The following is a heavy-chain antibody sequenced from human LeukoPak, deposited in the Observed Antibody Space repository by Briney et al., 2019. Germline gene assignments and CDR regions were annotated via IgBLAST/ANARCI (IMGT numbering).Heavy chain of an antibody. J-gene: IGHJ4*02. CDR1: GFTFSTYE. CDR3: ARRYCSSTSCTLDY. CDR2: ISSGGSTT. Sequence: TGGSLRPSCAASGFTFSTYEMNWVRQAPGRGLEWVSYISSGGSTTYYADSVKGRLTISRDNAKNSLYLQMNNLRGDDTAVYYCARRYCSSTSCTLDYWGQGTQVTVSS. V-gene: IGHV3-48*03. D-gene: IGHD2-2*01.